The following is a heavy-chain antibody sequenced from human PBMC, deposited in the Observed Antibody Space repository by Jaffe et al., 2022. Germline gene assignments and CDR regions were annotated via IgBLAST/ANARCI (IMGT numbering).Heavy chain of an antibody. J-gene: IGHJ6*03. D-gene: IGHD6-19*01. CDR2: IYYSGST. V-gene: IGHV4-59*01. CDR3: ARVSVEAVAGTARYYYYMDV. Sequence: QVQLQESGPGLVKPSETLSLTCTVSGGSISSYYWSWIRQPPGKGLEWIGYIYYSGSTNYNPSLKSRVTISVDTSKNQFSLKLSSVTAADTAVYYCARVSVEAVAGTARYYYYMDVWGKGTTVTVSS. CDR1: GGSISSYY.